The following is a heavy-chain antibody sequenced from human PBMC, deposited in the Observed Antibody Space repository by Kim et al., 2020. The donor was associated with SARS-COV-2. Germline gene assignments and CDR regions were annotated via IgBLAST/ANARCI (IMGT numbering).Heavy chain of an antibody. Sequence: GGSLRLSCSASGFTFSSYAMHWVRQAPGKGLEYVSAISSNGGSTYYADSVKGRFTISRDNSKNTLYLQMSSLRAEDTAVYYCVKGGIYDIAAAGNYYYGMDVWGQGTTVTVSS. CDR1: GFTFSSYA. CDR2: ISSNGGST. CDR3: VKGGIYDIAAAGNYYYGMDV. J-gene: IGHJ6*02. D-gene: IGHD6-13*01. V-gene: IGHV3-64D*06.